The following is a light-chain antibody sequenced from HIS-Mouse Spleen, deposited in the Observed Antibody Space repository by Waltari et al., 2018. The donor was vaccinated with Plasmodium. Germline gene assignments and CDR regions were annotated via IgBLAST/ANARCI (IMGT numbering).Light chain of an antibody. CDR3: QQYGSTPPYT. Sequence: SPGTLSLSPGERATLPCRASQCVSSSYLAWYQQKPGQAPRPLIYVASSRATGLPDRISGSGSGTDFTPTISRLEPEDYAVYYCQQYGSTPPYTFGQGTKLEIK. CDR1: QCVSSSY. V-gene: IGKV3-20*01. CDR2: VAS. J-gene: IGKJ2*01.